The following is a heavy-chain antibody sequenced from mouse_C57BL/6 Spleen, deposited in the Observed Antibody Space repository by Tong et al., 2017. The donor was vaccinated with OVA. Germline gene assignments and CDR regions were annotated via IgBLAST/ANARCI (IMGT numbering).Heavy chain of an antibody. Sequence: VQLQESGPGLVAPSQSLSITCTVSGFSLTSYGVHWVRQPPGKGLEWLGVIWAGGSTNYNSALMSRLSISKDNSKNQVIIKMNRLQTDDTAMYYCARGGGYGNYFDYWGQGTTLTVSS. CDR3: ARGGGYGNYFDY. CDR1: GFSLTSYG. V-gene: IGHV2-9*02. J-gene: IGHJ2*01. CDR2: IWAGGST. D-gene: IGHD2-1*01.